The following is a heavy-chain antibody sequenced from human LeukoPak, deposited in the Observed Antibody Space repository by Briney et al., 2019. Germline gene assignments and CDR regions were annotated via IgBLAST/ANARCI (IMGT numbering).Heavy chain of an antibody. CDR1: GFTVSSNY. CDR3: ASREIVVVPAANYGMDV. J-gene: IGHJ6*02. Sequence: PGGSLRLSCAASGFTVSSNYMSWVRQAPGKGLEWVSVIYSGGSTYYADSVKGRFTISRDNSKNTLYLQMNSLRAEDTAVYYCASREIVVVPAANYGMDVWGQGTTVTVSS. D-gene: IGHD2-2*01. CDR2: IYSGGST. V-gene: IGHV3-66*01.